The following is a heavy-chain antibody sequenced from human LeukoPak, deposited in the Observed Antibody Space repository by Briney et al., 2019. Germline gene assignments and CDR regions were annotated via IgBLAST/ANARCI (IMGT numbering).Heavy chain of an antibody. V-gene: IGHV3-21*01. D-gene: IGHD6-13*01. J-gene: IGHJ4*02. Sequence: GGSLRLSCAASGFTFNSYTINWVRQAPGKGLEWVSSISGDSYYIYYADSVKGRFTISRDNSKNTLYLQMNSLRAEDSAVYYCARDAGFDYWGQGTLVTVSS. CDR2: ISGDSYYI. CDR3: ARDAGFDY. CDR1: GFTFNSYT.